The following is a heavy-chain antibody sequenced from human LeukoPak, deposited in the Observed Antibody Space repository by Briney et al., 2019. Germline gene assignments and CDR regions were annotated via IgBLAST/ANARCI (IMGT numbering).Heavy chain of an antibody. D-gene: IGHD4-17*01. J-gene: IGHJ4*02. CDR3: AARLYGDYGALDY. CDR1: GYTLTELS. CDR2: FDPEDGET. Sequence: ASVKVSCKVSGYTLTELSMHWVRQAPGKGLEWMGGFDPEDGETIYAQKFQGRVTMTEDTSTDTAYMELSSLRSEDTAVYYCAARLYGDYGALDYWGQGPLITASS. V-gene: IGHV1-24*01.